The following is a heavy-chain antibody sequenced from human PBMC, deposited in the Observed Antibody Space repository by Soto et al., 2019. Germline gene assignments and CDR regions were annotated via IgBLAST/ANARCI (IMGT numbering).Heavy chain of an antibody. D-gene: IGHD3-10*02. CDR3: AGAVSDFDVRRYRTAYYDQ. CDR2: IDNGGNT. V-gene: IGHV4-31*03. CDR1: GVSVRSGVYY. Sequence: PSETLSLTCTVSGVSVRSGVYYWTWIRQYPGKGLEWIGYIDNGGNTFYNPSLTGRVGISVDTSKNQFSLNLQSVTAADTAFYFCAGAVSDFDVRRYRTAYYDQWGQGILVTVSS. J-gene: IGHJ4*02.